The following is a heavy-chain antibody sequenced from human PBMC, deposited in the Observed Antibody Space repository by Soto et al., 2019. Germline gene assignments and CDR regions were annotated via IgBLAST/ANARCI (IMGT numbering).Heavy chain of an antibody. Sequence: SETLSLTCVVSGGSVSSGGYSWSWIRQSPEKGLEWIGYIYHTGNTYYTPSLKSRVTISVDTSKNQFSLKLSSLTAADTAVYYCARGFDSSGWTYWGQGTLVTVSS. V-gene: IGHV4-30-2*06. CDR1: GGSVSSGGYS. D-gene: IGHD6-19*01. J-gene: IGHJ4*02. CDR3: ARGFDSSGWTY. CDR2: IYHTGNT.